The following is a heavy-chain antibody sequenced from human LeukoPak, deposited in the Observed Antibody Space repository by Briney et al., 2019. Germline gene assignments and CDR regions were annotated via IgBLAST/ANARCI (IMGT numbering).Heavy chain of an antibody. Sequence: PGGSLRLSCAASGFTFSNYWMDWVRQSPGKGLEWVANIKEDGSDKYYVDSVKGRFTISRDNAKNSLYLQMNSLRAEGTAVYYCARNSGWFRFDYWGQGTLVTVSS. CDR2: IKEDGSDK. D-gene: IGHD6-19*01. CDR3: ARNSGWFRFDY. J-gene: IGHJ4*02. V-gene: IGHV3-7*03. CDR1: GFTFSNYW.